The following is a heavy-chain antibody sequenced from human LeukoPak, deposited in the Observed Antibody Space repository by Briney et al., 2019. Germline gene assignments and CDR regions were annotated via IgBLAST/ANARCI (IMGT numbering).Heavy chain of an antibody. CDR1: GGTVSSYA. J-gene: IGHJ5*02. CDR2: IIPIFGTA. CDR3: AREGSNWFDP. V-gene: IGHV1-69*05. Sequence: GSSVKVSCKASGGTVSSYAVSWGRQAPGHGLEWRGGIIPIFGTANYAQKFQGRVTITTDESTSTAYTELSSLRSEDTAVYYCAREGSNWFDPWGQGTLVTVSS.